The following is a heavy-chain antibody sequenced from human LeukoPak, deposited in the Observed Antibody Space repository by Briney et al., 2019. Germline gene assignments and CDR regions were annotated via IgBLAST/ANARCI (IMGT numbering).Heavy chain of an antibody. D-gene: IGHD3-10*01. CDR3: ARESGWFGEPLNWFDP. J-gene: IGHJ5*02. V-gene: IGHV4-4*07. CDR2: IYTSGST. Sequence: SETLSLTCTVSGCSISSYYWSWIRQPAGKGLEWIGRIYTSGSTNYNPSLKSRVTMSVDTSKNQFSLKLSSVTAADTAVYYYARESGWFGEPLNWFDPWGQGTLVTVS. CDR1: GCSISSYY.